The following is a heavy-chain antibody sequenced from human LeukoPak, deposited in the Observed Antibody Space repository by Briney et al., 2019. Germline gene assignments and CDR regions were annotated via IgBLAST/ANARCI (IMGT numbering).Heavy chain of an antibody. V-gene: IGHV1-69*05. CDR1: GGTFSSYA. J-gene: IGHJ6*02. CDR2: IIPIFGTA. D-gene: IGHD2-2*01. Sequence: SVKVSCKASGGTFSSYAISWVRQAPGQGLEWMGGIIPIFGTANYAQKFQGRVTITRDTSASTAYMELSSLRSEDTAVYYCARVFPPLYQLLFVRNYYGMDVWGQGTTVTVSS. CDR3: ARVFPPLYQLLFVRNYYGMDV.